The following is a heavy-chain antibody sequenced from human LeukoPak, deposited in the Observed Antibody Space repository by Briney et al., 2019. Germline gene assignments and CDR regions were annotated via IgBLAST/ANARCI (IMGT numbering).Heavy chain of an antibody. J-gene: IGHJ4*02. CDR1: GFTFSDYY. CDR2: ISSSGSTI. Sequence: NTGGSLRLSCAASGFTFSDYYTSWIRQAPGKGLEWVSYISSSGSTIYYADSVKGRFTISRDNAKNSLYLQMNSLRAEDTAVYYCARGSGSYYVSRPLDYWGQGTLVTVSS. V-gene: IGHV3-11*01. CDR3: ARGSGSYYVSRPLDY. D-gene: IGHD1-26*01.